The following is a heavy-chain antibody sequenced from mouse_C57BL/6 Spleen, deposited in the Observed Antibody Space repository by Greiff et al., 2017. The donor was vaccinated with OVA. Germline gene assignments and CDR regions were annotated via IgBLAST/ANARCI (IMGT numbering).Heavy chain of an antibody. CDR1: GFSLTSYG. Sequence: QVQLKESGPGLVQPSQSLSITCTVSGFSLTSYGVHWVRQSPGRGLEWLGVIWSGGSTDYNAAFISRLSISKDNSKSQVFFKMNSLQADDTAIYYCARNFRYSNYGFAYWGQGTLVTVSA. D-gene: IGHD2-5*01. J-gene: IGHJ3*01. CDR2: IWSGGST. V-gene: IGHV2-2*01. CDR3: ARNFRYSNYGFAY.